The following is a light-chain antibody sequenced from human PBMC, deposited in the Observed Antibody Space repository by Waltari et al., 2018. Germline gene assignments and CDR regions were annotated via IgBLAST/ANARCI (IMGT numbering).Light chain of an antibody. Sequence: QSALTQPASVSGSPGQSLTISRTGTSSDVGGYNYVSWYQQHPGKAPKPMIYAVTNRPSGVSNRFSGSKSGNTASLTISGLQAEDEADYYCSSYTSSNTLGFGTGTKVTVL. CDR2: AVT. CDR1: SSDVGGYNY. V-gene: IGLV2-14*03. CDR3: SSYTSSNTLG. J-gene: IGLJ1*01.